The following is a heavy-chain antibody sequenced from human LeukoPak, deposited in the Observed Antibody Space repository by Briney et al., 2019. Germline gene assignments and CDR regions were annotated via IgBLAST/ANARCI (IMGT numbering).Heavy chain of an antibody. CDR1: GFTFSTYA. D-gene: IGHD1-26*01. Sequence: PGGSLRLSCAASGFTFSTYAMHWVRQAPGKGLEWVSVMYTSGNTYYADSVKGRFTISRDKSKNTVYLQMDGLTAEDTAVYYCASAYYSFDYWGLGTLVTVSS. CDR2: MYTSGNT. CDR3: ASAYYSFDY. V-gene: IGHV3-23*05. J-gene: IGHJ4*02.